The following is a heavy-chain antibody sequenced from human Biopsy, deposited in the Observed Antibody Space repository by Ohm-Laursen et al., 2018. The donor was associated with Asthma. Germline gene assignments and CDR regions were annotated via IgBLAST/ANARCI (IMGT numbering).Heavy chain of an antibody. V-gene: IGHV3-53*01. J-gene: IGHJ4*02. CDR2: IYSGGTS. D-gene: IGHD3-22*01. Sequence: SLRLSCSAPGFAVSRDYMFWVRQAPGKGLEWVSVIYSGGTSHTADSARGRFTIFRDYSKNTLYLQMHSLRAEDTAVYYCARGDSSNWSHYYFDYWGQGTLVTVSS. CDR1: GFAVSRDY. CDR3: ARGDSSNWSHYYFDY.